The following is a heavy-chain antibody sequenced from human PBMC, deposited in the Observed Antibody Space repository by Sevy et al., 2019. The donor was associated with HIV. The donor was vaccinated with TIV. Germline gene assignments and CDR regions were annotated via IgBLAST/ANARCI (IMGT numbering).Heavy chain of an antibody. CDR1: RGSISTYY. CDR3: TRGGPNQQQLDYFDY. V-gene: IGHV4-59*01. J-gene: IGHJ4*02. D-gene: IGHD6-13*01. CDR2: IYYSGST. Sequence: SENLSLTCTVSRGSISTYYWTWIRQPPGKGLEWIGYIYYSGSTDYNASLKSRVTMSIDTSKNQFSLKLRSVTAADTAVYYCTRGGPNQQQLDYFDYWGQGTLVTVSS.